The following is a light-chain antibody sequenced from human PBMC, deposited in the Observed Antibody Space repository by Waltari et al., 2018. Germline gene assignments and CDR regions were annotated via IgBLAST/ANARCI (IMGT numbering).Light chain of an antibody. CDR2: RNH. CDR3: ATWDDTLSGPRV. J-gene: IGLJ3*02. Sequence: QSVLTQPPSVSGTPGQRVTISCSGTTSNIGSNSVYWYQQLPGTAPKLLIYRNHKPPSGVPTRFSGSRSGTSATLDIIGLQSEDEAVYYCATWDDTLSGPRVFGGGTRLTVL. CDR1: TSNIGSNS. V-gene: IGLV1-47*01.